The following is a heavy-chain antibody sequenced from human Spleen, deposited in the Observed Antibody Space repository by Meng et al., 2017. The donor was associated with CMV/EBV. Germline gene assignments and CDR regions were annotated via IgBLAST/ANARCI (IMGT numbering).Heavy chain of an antibody. Sequence: SGFSFSNYWMNGVRQAPGKGLEWVANIKQDGSEKYYMDSVKGRFTISRDNAKNSLYLQMNSLRAEDTAVYYCARDHVGDFWSGYSGGWGQGTLVTVSS. V-gene: IGHV3-7*01. J-gene: IGHJ4*02. CDR3: ARDHVGDFWSGYSGG. CDR1: GFSFSNYW. CDR2: IKQDGSEK. D-gene: IGHD3-3*01.